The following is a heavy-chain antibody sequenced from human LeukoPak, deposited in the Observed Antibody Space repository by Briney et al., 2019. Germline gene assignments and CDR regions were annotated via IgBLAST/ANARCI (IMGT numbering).Heavy chain of an antibody. CDR1: GFTFSNAW. V-gene: IGHV3-15*01. Sequence: GGSLRLSCAASGFTFSNAWMSWVRQAPGKGLEWVGRIKSKTDGGTTDYAAPVRRRFTISREDSKNTLYLQMNSLKTEDTAVYYCTTEYYDFWSGLYYYYGMDVWGQGTTVTVSS. J-gene: IGHJ6*02. CDR3: TTEYYDFWSGLYYYYGMDV. D-gene: IGHD3-3*01. CDR2: IKSKTDGGTT.